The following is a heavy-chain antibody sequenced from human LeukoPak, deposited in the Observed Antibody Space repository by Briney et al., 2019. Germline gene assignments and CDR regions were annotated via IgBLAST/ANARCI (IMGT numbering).Heavy chain of an antibody. J-gene: IGHJ3*02. Sequence: PGGSLRLSCAASGFTFSSYAMSWVRQAPGKGLEWVSAISGSGGSTYYADSVKGRFTISRDNSKNTLYLQMNSLRAEDTAVYYCTKSITMIVVVSAFDIWGQGTMVTVSS. CDR3: TKSITMIVVVSAFDI. V-gene: IGHV3-23*01. CDR1: GFTFSSYA. CDR2: ISGSGGST. D-gene: IGHD3-22*01.